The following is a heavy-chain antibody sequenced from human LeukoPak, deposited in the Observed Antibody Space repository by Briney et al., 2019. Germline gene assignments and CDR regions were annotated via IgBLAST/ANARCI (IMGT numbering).Heavy chain of an antibody. J-gene: IGHJ4*02. CDR2: ISQSGNT. CDR3: ARESLDAFPDY. D-gene: IGHD2/OR15-2a*01. Sequence: SETLSLTCTVSGGSISSPNWWNWVRQSPGKGLEWIGEISQSGNTNYNPSLKSRVTMSVDKSKNQFSLQLSSVTAADTAVYCCARESLDAFPDYWGQGTLVTVSS. V-gene: IGHV4-4*01. CDR1: GGSISSPNW.